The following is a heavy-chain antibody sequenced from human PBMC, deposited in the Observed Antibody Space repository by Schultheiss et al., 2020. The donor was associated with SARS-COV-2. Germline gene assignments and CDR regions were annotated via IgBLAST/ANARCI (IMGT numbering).Heavy chain of an antibody. J-gene: IGHJ4*02. CDR1: GFTFSSYA. CDR2: IWYDGSKK. D-gene: IGHD5-18*01. CDR3: ARDRGSYGSVDFDY. Sequence: GESLKISCAASGFTFSSYAMSWVRQASGKGLEWVAVIWYDGSKKYSADSVKGRFTISRDNSKNTLYLQMNSLRAEDTAVYYCARDRGSYGSVDFDYWGQGTLVTVSS. V-gene: IGHV3-33*08.